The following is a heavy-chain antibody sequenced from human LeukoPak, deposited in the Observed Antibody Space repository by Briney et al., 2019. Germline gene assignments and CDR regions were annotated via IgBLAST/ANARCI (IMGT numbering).Heavy chain of an antibody. CDR2: IYPGDSDT. CDR1: GYTFTSYW. CDR3: ARQGIQLWSSYYYYYMDV. J-gene: IGHJ6*03. Sequence: GESLQISCKGSGYTFTSYWIGWVRQMPGKGLEWMGIIYPGDSDTRYSPSFQGQVTISADKSISTAYLQWSSLKASDTAMYYCARQGIQLWSSYYYYYMDVWGKGTTVTVSS. V-gene: IGHV5-51*01. D-gene: IGHD5-18*01.